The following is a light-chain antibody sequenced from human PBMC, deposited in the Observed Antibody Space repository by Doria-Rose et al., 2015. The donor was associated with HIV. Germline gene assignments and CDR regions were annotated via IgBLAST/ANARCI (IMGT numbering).Light chain of an antibody. CDR1: QGIGSA. J-gene: IGKJ2*01. V-gene: IGKV3-15*01. Sequence: ATLSVSPGARATLSCRASQGIGSALAWYQQQPGQAPRLLIYRASIRATGIPPRFTGGGSGTEFTLTISSLQSEDFAVYFCQQYSQWPPYTFGQGTKLEVK. CDR2: RAS. CDR3: QQYSQWPPYT.